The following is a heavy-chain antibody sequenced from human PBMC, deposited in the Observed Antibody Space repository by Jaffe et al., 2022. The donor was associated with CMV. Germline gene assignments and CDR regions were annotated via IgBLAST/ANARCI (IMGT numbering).Heavy chain of an antibody. CDR3: AGRFGVVIIPSWFDP. Sequence: QVQLQQWGAGLLKPSETLSLTCAVYGGSFSGYYWSWIRQPPGKGLEWIGEINHSGSTNYNPSLKSRVTISVDTSKNQFSLKLSSVTAADTAVYYCAGRFGVVIIPSWFDPWGQGTLVTVSS. CDR2: INHSGST. D-gene: IGHD3-3*01. V-gene: IGHV4-34*01. CDR1: GGSFSGYY. J-gene: IGHJ5*02.